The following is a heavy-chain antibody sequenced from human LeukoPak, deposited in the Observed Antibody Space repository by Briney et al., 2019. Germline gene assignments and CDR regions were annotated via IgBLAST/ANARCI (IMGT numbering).Heavy chain of an antibody. CDR2: IFYSGST. CDR1: GGSISSSIDF. Sequence: PSGTLSLTCTGPGGSISSSIDFWGSIRQPPGKGLEWIGSIFYSGSTYYNPSLNSRVTISIDTSKNQFSLRLSSVTAADTAVYYCARQMTTVTAEYWSQGTLVTVSS. CDR3: ARQMTTVTAEY. J-gene: IGHJ4*02. V-gene: IGHV4-39*01. D-gene: IGHD4-17*01.